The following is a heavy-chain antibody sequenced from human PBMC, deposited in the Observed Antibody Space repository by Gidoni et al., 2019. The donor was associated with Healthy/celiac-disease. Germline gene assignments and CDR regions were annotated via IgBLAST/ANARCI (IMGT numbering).Heavy chain of an antibody. CDR2: IYTSEST. Sequence: QVQLQESGPGLVKPSETLSLTCTVSGGSISRYYWSWSRQPAGKGLEWIGRIYTSESTNYNPSLKSRVTMSVDTSKNQFSLKLSSVTAADTAVYYCARVRREVVVAADWFDPWGQGTLVTVSS. CDR3: ARVRREVVVAADWFDP. V-gene: IGHV4-4*07. J-gene: IGHJ5*02. CDR1: GGSISRYY. D-gene: IGHD2-15*01.